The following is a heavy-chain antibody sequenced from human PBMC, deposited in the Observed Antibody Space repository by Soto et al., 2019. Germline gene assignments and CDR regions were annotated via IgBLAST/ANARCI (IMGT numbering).Heavy chain of an antibody. Sequence: QVQLVQSGAEMKKPGASVKVSCKASGYTFTSYGVCWVRQAPGQGLECKGWISAYNGHTNWAKKLQGRVTMTTDKSKSTAYMELRSQKSDDTAVYYCARDRGSYALDYWGQGTLVTVSS. J-gene: IGHJ4*02. CDR1: GYTFTSYG. CDR3: ARDRGSYALDY. CDR2: ISAYNGHT. D-gene: IGHD1-26*01. V-gene: IGHV1-18*01.